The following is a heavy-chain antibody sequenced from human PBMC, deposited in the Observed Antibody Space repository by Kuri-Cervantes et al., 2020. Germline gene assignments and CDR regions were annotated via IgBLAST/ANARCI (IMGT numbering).Heavy chain of an antibody. Sequence: ESLKISCSISYYSISSSYYWGWIRQPPGKGLDWIGSIYYRGSTYYNPSLKSRVTISVDTSKNQFSLKLSSVTAADTAVYYCARHAVGDYYDSSGYYYQTEYFQHWGQGTLVTVSS. V-gene: IGHV4-39*01. CDR3: ARHAVGDYYDSSGYYYQTEYFQH. CDR1: YYSISSSYY. CDR2: IYYRGST. D-gene: IGHD3-22*01. J-gene: IGHJ1*01.